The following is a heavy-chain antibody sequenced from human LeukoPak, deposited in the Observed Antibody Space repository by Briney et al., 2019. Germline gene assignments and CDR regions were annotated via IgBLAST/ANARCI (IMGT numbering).Heavy chain of an antibody. Sequence: ASVKVSCKASGYTFSSYGITWVRQAPGQGLEWMGWTSGYNGNTNYAQKLQGRVTMTTDTSTSTAYMELRSLRSDDTAVFYCARSQAALDAFDIWGQGTMVTVSS. CDR1: GYTFSSYG. CDR2: TSGYNGNT. CDR3: ARSQAALDAFDI. D-gene: IGHD6-13*01. V-gene: IGHV1-18*01. J-gene: IGHJ3*02.